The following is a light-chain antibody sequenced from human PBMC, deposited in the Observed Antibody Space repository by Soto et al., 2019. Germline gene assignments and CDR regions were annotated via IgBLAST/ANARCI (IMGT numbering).Light chain of an antibody. CDR3: SSYRGGDTLI. CDR2: DVS. J-gene: IGLJ2*01. CDR1: SSDIGGYNH. V-gene: IGLV2-14*01. Sequence: QSALTQPASVSGSPGQSITISCTGSSSDIGGYNHVSWYQQHPGKAPKLMIYDVSNRPSGVSDRFSGSKSGSTASLTISGLQAEDEADYYCSSYRGGDTLIFGGGTKLTV.